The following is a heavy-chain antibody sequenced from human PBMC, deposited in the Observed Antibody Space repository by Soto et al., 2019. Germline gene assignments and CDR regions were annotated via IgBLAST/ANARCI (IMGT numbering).Heavy chain of an antibody. D-gene: IGHD3-22*01. CDR1: GYTFTSYY. J-gene: IGHJ4*02. CDR3: ARSSRGGYYHSSGQFDY. Sequence: GASVKVSCKASGYTFTSYYMHWVRQAPGQGLEWMGIINPSGGSTSYAQKFQGRVTMTRDTSTSTVYMELSSLRSEDTAVYYCARSSRGGYYHSSGQFDYWGQGTLVTVSS. CDR2: INPSGGST. V-gene: IGHV1-46*01.